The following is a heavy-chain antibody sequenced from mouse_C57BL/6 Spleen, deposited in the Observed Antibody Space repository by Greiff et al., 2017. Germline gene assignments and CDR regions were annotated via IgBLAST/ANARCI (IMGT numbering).Heavy chain of an antibody. D-gene: IGHD2-5*01. CDR3: ATPYYSNPFDY. Sequence: QVQLQQSGAELMKPGASVKLSCKATGYTFTGYWIEWVKQRPGHGLEWIGEILPGSGSTNYNEKFKGKATFTADTSSNTAYMPLSSLTTEDSAIYYCATPYYSNPFDYWGQGTPLTVSS. J-gene: IGHJ2*01. CDR1: GYTFTGYW. V-gene: IGHV1-9*01. CDR2: ILPGSGST.